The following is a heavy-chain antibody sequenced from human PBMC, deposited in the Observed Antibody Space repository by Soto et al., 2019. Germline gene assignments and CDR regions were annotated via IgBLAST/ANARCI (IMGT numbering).Heavy chain of an antibody. Sequence: SVKVSCKASGFSFNTSAVQWVRQVRGQRLEWIGWIVVGSGSTTNAQKFQERVTISRDMSTNTAYMELSSLRSEDTAVYYCAAGQYYYDSSGYSAPVGMDVWGQGTTVTVSS. J-gene: IGHJ6*02. CDR1: GFSFNTSA. CDR2: IVVGSGST. D-gene: IGHD3-22*01. V-gene: IGHV1-58*01. CDR3: AAGQYYYDSSGYSAPVGMDV.